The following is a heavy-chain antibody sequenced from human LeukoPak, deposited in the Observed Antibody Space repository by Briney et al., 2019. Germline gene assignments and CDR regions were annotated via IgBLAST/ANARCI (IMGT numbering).Heavy chain of an antibody. D-gene: IGHD1-14*01. CDR1: GFTFSTYS. V-gene: IGHV3-21*01. CDR2: ISTSSTYI. CDR3: ARHEPVITLSSYYYGMDV. Sequence: PGGSLRLSCAASGFTFSTYSMNWVRQAPGRGLEWVSSISTSSTYIYYADSVKGRFTISRDNAKNSLYLQMNSLRAEDTAVYYCARHEPVITLSSYYYGMDVWGPGTTVTVSS. J-gene: IGHJ6*02.